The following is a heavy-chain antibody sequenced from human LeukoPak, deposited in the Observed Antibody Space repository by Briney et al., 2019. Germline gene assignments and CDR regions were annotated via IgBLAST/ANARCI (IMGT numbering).Heavy chain of an antibody. D-gene: IGHD3-16*02. Sequence: GASVKVSCKASGGTFSSYAISWVRQAPGQGLEWMGRIIPILGIANYAQKFQGRVTITADKSTSTAYMELSSLRSEDTAVYYCARGIYDYVWGSSRLHFDYWGQGTLVTVSS. CDR3: ARGIYDYVWGSSRLHFDY. CDR2: IIPILGIA. J-gene: IGHJ4*02. V-gene: IGHV1-69*04. CDR1: GGTFSSYA.